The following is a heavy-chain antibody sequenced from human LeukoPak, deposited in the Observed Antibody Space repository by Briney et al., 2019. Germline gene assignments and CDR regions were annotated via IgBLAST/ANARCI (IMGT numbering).Heavy chain of an antibody. J-gene: IGHJ6*04. CDR2: IYHSGST. CDR1: GYSMSSGYY. CDR3: ARDVRIGGSSSGWFHYYYCYGMDV. V-gene: IGHV4-38-2*02. D-gene: IGHD6-19*01. Sequence: SETLSLTCAVSGYSMSSGYYWGWIRQPPGKGLGWIGSIYHSGSTYYNPSLKSRVTISVDTSKNQFSLKLSSVTAADTAVYYCARDVRIGGSSSGWFHYYYCYGMDVWGKGTMVTVSS.